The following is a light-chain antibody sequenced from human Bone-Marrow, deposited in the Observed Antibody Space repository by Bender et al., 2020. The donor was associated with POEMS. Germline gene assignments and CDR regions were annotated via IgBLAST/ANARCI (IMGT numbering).Light chain of an antibody. CDR1: DLGDRY. CDR2: QNA. V-gene: IGLV3-1*01. Sequence: SYEMSQPPSVSVSPGQTATITCSGEDLGDRYVFWYQQKPGQSPVVVVYQNAKRPSGIPERFSGSKSGNTATLTITGTQAMDDGDYYCQAWDSSAVVFGGGTKLTVL. J-gene: IGLJ2*01. CDR3: QAWDSSAVV.